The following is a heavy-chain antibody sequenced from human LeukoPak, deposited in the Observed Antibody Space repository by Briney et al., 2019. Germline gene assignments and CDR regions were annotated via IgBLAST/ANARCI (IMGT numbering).Heavy chain of an antibody. CDR3: ARDHSLQPYCSGGSCYSDY. J-gene: IGHJ4*02. CDR1: GYTFTSYG. Sequence: ASVKVSCKASGYTFTSYGISWVRQAPGQGLEWMGWISAYNGNTNYAQKLQGRVTMTTDTSTSTAYMELRSLRSDDTAVHYCARDHSLQPYCSGGSCYSDYWGQGTLVTVSS. D-gene: IGHD2-15*01. V-gene: IGHV1-18*04. CDR2: ISAYNGNT.